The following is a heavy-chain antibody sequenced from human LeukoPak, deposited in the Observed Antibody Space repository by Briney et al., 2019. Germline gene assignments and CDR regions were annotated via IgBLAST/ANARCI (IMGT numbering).Heavy chain of an antibody. CDR3: ARRGYSGYDLYHFDY. Sequence: GESLKISCKGSGYSFTNYWIGWVRQMPGKGLEWMGIIYPGDSDTRYSPSFQGQVTISADKSISTAYLQWSGLKASDTAMYYCARRGYSGYDLYHFDYWGQGTLVTVSS. J-gene: IGHJ4*02. D-gene: IGHD5-12*01. CDR1: GYSFTNYW. CDR2: IYPGDSDT. V-gene: IGHV5-51*01.